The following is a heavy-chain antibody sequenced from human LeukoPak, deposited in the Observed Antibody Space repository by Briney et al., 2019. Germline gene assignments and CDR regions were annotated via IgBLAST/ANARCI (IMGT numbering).Heavy chain of an antibody. V-gene: IGHV3-48*03. Sequence: GGSLRLSCAASGFTFSSYEMNWVRQAPGKGLERVSYISSSGSTIYYADSVKGRFTISRDNAKNSLYLQMNSLRAEDTAVYYCAKQSAPVLPGARFDYWGQGTLVTVSS. CDR3: AKQSAPVLPGARFDY. CDR2: ISSSGSTI. CDR1: GFTFSSYE. D-gene: IGHD2-2*01. J-gene: IGHJ4*02.